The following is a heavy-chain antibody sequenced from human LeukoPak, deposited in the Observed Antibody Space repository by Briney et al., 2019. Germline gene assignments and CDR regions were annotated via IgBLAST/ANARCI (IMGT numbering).Heavy chain of an antibody. CDR2: ISGSGGST. V-gene: IGHV3-23*01. J-gene: IGHJ6*02. CDR3: AKGGDSYGYEPEYYYYGMDV. Sequence: GGSLRLSCAASGFTFSSYAMSWVRQAPGKGLEWVSAISGSGGSTYYADSVKGRFTISRDNSKNTLYLQMNSLRAEDTAVYYCAKGGDSYGYEPEYYYYGMDVWGQGTTVTVSS. CDR1: GFTFSSYA. D-gene: IGHD5-18*01.